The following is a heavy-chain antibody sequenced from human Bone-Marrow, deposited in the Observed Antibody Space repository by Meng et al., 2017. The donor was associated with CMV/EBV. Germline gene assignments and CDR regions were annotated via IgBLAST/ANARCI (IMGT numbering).Heavy chain of an antibody. J-gene: IGHJ4*02. CDR2: ISSSGSTI. D-gene: IGHD2-2*01. V-gene: IGHV3-48*03. CDR1: GFTFSSYE. CDR3: ARHGRPCSTGCLEFDL. Sequence: GESLKISCAASGFTFSSYEMNWVRQAPGKGLEWVSYISSSGSTIYYADSVKGRFTISRDNAKNSLYLQMNSLRAEDTAVYYCARHGRPCSTGCLEFDLWGRGTLVTVSS.